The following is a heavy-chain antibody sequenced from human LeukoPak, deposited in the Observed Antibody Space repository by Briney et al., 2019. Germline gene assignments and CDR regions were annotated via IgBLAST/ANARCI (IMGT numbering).Heavy chain of an antibody. J-gene: IGHJ4*02. CDR3: ARDRYDSSGYYGISDY. Sequence: GGSLRLSCAASGFTFSTFAMIWVRQPPGKGLEWVSSIFPSGGEIHYADSVRGRFTISRDNSKSTLSLQMNSLRAEDTAVYYCARDRYDSSGYYGISDYWGQGTLVTVSS. V-gene: IGHV3-23*01. CDR1: GFTFSTFA. D-gene: IGHD3-22*01. CDR2: IFPSGGEI.